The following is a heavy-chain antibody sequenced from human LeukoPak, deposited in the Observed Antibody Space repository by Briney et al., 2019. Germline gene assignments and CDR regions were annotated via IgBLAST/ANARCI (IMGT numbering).Heavy chain of an antibody. V-gene: IGHV3-33*01. CDR1: GFTFSTYG. CDR2: IWHDGSNK. CDR3: ARAVGPFDY. D-gene: IGHD1-26*01. J-gene: IGHJ4*02. Sequence: GGSLRLSCAASGFTFSTYGMHWVRQAPGKGLDWVAVIWHDGSNKYYADSVKGRFTISRDNSKNTLYLQMNSVRAEGTALYYCARAVGPFDYWGQGTLATVSS.